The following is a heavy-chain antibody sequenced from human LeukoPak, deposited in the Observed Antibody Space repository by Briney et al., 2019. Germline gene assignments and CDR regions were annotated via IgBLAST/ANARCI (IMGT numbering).Heavy chain of an antibody. D-gene: IGHD3-16*02. V-gene: IGHV3-64*02. J-gene: IGHJ4*02. CDR3: ARGNIVSDY. CDR2: ISNNGGST. CDR1: EFTFSSYS. Sequence: GGSLRLSCAASEFTFSSYSMHWLRQAPGKGLEYVASISNNGGSTYYADSVKGRFTVSRDNSKNTLYLQMGSLRAEDMAMYYCARGNIVSDYWGQGTLVTVSS.